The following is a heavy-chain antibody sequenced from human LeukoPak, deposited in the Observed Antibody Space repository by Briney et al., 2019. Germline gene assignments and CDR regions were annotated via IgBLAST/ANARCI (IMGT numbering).Heavy chain of an antibody. CDR2: INPNSGGT. D-gene: IGHD6-6*01. CDR3: AVLYWSIAARPFGY. V-gene: IGHV1-2*06. Sequence: ASVKVSCKASGYTFTGYYMHWVRQAPGQGLEWMGRINPNSGGTNYAQKFQGRVTMTRDTSISTAYMELSRLRSDDTAVYYCAVLYWSIAARPFGYWGQGTLVTVPS. J-gene: IGHJ4*02. CDR1: GYTFTGYY.